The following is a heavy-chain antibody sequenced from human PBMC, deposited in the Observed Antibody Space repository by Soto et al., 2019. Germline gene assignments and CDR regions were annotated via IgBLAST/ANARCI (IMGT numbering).Heavy chain of an antibody. CDR1: EGTFNSYA. Sequence: QAQVVQSGAAVRQPGSSVKLSCKASEGTFNSYAIAWVRQTPGQGLEWMGGIIPYYNTLNYAQKFQDRVTITADDSTNTVYIELSSLRSDATAVYFCASGASRWYPYFFDSWAQGPLVTVSS. V-gene: IGHV1-69*01. CDR2: IIPYYNTL. D-gene: IGHD6-13*01. CDR3: ASGASRWYPYFFDS. J-gene: IGHJ4*02.